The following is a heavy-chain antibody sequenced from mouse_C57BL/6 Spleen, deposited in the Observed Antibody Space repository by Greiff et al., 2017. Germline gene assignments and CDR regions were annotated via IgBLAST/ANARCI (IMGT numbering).Heavy chain of an antibody. CDR3: ARSDSSRYVERD. Sequence: QVQLQQPGAELVKPGASVKLSCKASGYTFTSYWMQWVKQRPGQGLEWIGEIDPSDSYTNYNQKFKGKATLTVDTSSSTAYMQLSSLTSEDSAFYYCARSDSSRYVERDWGQGTTLTVSS. D-gene: IGHD3-2*02. CDR2: IDPSDSYT. J-gene: IGHJ2*01. V-gene: IGHV1-50*01. CDR1: GYTFTSYW.